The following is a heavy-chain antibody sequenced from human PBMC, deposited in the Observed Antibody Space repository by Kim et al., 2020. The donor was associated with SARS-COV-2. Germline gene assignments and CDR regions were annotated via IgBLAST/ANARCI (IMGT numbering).Heavy chain of an antibody. V-gene: IGHV5-51*01. CDR2: IYPGDSDT. CDR1: GYSFTSYW. J-gene: IGHJ6*02. CDR3: ARWSGSGSSYYYYYGMDV. Sequence: GESLKISCKGSGYSFTSYWIGWVRQMPGKGLEWMGIIYPGDSDTRYSPSFQGQVTISADKSISTAYLQWSSLKASDTAMYYCARWSGSGSSYYYYYGMDVWGQGTTVTVSS. D-gene: IGHD3-10*01.